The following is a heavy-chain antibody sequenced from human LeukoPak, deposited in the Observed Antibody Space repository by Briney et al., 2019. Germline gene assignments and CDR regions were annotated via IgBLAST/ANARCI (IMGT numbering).Heavy chain of an antibody. CDR1: GGSFSGYD. Sequence: PSETLSLTCAIYGGSFSGYDWSWIRQPRGKGLEWIEEMSHSGSTNYNPSLKSRVTISVDTSKNQFSLKLSSVTAADTAVYYCARLYDYYGSGSYPTTGPIDYWGQGTLVTVSS. V-gene: IGHV4-34*01. D-gene: IGHD3-10*01. CDR3: ARLYDYYGSGSYPTTGPIDY. J-gene: IGHJ4*02. CDR2: MSHSGST.